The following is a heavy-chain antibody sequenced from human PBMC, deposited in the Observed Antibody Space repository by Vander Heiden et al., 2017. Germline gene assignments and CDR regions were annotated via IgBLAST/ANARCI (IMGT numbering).Heavy chain of an antibody. Sequence: EVQLLESGGGVVQPGGSLRLTCAASGFTVSSYAMRWVRQAPGKGLEWGSAISGSGGSPYSADSVKGRFTISRDNSKNTLYLQMTSLRAEDTAVYYCAKEDLWDYGDYDWFDPWGQGTLVTVSS. D-gene: IGHD4-17*01. J-gene: IGHJ5*02. CDR2: ISGSGGSP. CDR1: GFTVSSYA. CDR3: AKEDLWDYGDYDWFDP. V-gene: IGHV3-23*01.